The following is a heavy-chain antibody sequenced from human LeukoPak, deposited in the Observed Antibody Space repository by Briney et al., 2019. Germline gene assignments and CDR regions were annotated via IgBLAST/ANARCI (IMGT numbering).Heavy chain of an antibody. D-gene: IGHD6-6*01. Sequence: ASVKVSCKASGGTFSSYAISWVRQAPGQGLEWMGGIIPIFGTGNYAQKFQGRVTITRNTSISTAYMELSSLRSEDTAVYYCARSADEYSSSFARYYYYYYYMDVWGKGTTVTVSS. J-gene: IGHJ6*03. V-gene: IGHV1-69*05. CDR3: ARSADEYSSSFARYYYYYYYMDV. CDR2: IIPIFGTG. CDR1: GGTFSSYA.